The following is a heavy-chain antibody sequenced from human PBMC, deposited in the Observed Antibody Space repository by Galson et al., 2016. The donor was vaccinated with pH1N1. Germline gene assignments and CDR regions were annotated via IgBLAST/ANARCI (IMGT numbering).Heavy chain of an antibody. CDR1: GFTYSNYW. Sequence: SLRLSCAASGFTYSNYWMSWVRQAPGKGLEWVANIKQDGSQKYYVDSVKGRFTISRDNAKKSLYLQMNRLRAEDTAVYYCARALGGGDCHWSQGTLVTVSS. D-gene: IGHD2-21*02. J-gene: IGHJ1*01. CDR3: ARALGGGDCH. CDR2: IKQDGSQK. V-gene: IGHV3-7*04.